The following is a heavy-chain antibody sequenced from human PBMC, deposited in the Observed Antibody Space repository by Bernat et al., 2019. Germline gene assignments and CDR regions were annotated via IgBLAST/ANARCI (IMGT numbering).Heavy chain of an antibody. CDR3: ARGTRGYSGPYYYYYYYMDV. Sequence: QVQLQQWGAGLLKPSETLSLTCAVYGGSFSGYYWSWIRQPPGKGLEWIGKINHSGSTNYNPSLKSRVTISVDTSKNQFSLKLSSVTAADTAVYYCARGTRGYSGPYYYYYYYMDVWGKGTTVTVSS. J-gene: IGHJ6*03. CDR2: INHSGST. V-gene: IGHV4-34*01. D-gene: IGHD5-12*01. CDR1: GGSFSGYY.